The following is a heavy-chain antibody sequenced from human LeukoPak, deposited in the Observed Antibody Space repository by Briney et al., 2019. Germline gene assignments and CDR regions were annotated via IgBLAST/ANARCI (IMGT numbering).Heavy chain of an antibody. Sequence: GGSLRLSCAASGFTVSSNYMSWVRQAPGKGLEWVSVIYSGGSTYYADSVKGRFTISRGNSKNTLYLQMNSLRAEDTAVYYCAREMATTSDYWGQGTLVTVSS. CDR3: AREMATTSDY. CDR1: GFTVSSNY. V-gene: IGHV3-66*01. D-gene: IGHD5-24*01. J-gene: IGHJ4*02. CDR2: IYSGGST.